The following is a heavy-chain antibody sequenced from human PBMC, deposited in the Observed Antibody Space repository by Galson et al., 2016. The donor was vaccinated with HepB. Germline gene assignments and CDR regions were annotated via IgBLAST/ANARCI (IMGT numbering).Heavy chain of an antibody. CDR3: ARGGGSPYHDHEFDN. D-gene: IGHD1-14*01. CDR1: GGSVSRGGYY. Sequence: TLSLTCTVSGGSVSRGGYYWSWIRQHPGKGLEWIGYIYYSGSTYYNPSLESRVTISVDTSKNQFSLKLSSVTAADTAVYYCARGGGSPYHDHEFDNWGQGTLVTVSS. V-gene: IGHV4-31*03. J-gene: IGHJ5*02. CDR2: IYYSGST.